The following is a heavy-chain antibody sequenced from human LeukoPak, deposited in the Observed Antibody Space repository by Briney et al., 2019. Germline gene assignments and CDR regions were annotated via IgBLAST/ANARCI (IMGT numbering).Heavy chain of an antibody. CDR1: GYTFTSYG. Sequence: GASVKVSCKASGYTFTSYGISWVRQAPGQGLEWMGWISAYNGNTNYAQKLQGRVTMTTDTSTSTAYMELRSLRSDDTAVYYCARDLLSGTFSPYYDFWSGYYGYWGQGTLVTVSS. V-gene: IGHV1-18*01. CDR2: ISAYNGNT. J-gene: IGHJ4*02. CDR3: ARDLLSGTFSPYYDFWSGYYGY. D-gene: IGHD3-3*01.